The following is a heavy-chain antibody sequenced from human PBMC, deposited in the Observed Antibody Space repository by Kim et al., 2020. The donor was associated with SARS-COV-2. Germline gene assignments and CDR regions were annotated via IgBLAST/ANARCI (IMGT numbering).Heavy chain of an antibody. J-gene: IGHJ4*02. D-gene: IGHD1-26*01. V-gene: IGHV5-51*01. CDR2: SDT. CDR3: ARGRREFDY. Sequence: SDTRYSPSFQGQVTISADKSISTAYLQWSSLKASDTAMYYCARGRREFDYWGQGTLVTVSS.